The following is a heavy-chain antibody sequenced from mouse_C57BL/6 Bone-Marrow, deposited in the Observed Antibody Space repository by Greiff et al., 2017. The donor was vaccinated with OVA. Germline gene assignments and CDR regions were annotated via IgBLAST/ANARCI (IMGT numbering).Heavy chain of an antibody. CDR2: IYPGSGNT. CDR1: GYTFTDYY. CDR3: ARRTTLRYFDV. J-gene: IGHJ1*03. V-gene: IGHV1-76*01. Sequence: VQLQQSGAELVRPGASVKLSCKASGYTFTDYYINWVKQRPGQGLEWIARIYPGSGNTYYNEKFKGKATLTAEKSSSTAYMQLSSLTSEDSAVYFCARRTTLRYFDVWGTGTTVTVSS. D-gene: IGHD5-5*01.